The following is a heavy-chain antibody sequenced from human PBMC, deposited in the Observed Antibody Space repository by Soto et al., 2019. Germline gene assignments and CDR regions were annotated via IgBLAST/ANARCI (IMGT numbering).Heavy chain of an antibody. CDR2: INPSGGST. V-gene: IGHV1-46*01. CDR1: GYTFTSYY. Sequence: ASVKVSCKVSGYTFTSYYMHWVRQAPGQGLEWMGIINPSGGSTSYAQKFQGRVTMTRDTSTSTVYMELSSLRSEDTAVYYCARGPYYDILTGRGYFQHWGQGTRVTVSS. CDR3: ARGPYYDILTGRGYFQH. D-gene: IGHD3-9*01. J-gene: IGHJ1*01.